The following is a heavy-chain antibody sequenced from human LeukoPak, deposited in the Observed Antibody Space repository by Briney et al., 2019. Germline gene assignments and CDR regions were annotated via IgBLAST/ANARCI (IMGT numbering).Heavy chain of an antibody. J-gene: IGHJ4*02. V-gene: IGHV4-39*07. CDR2: IYYSGSI. Sequence: NSSETLSLTCTVSGGSISSSSYYWGWIRQPPGKGLEWIGSIYYSGSIYYNPSLKSRVTISVDTSKNQLSLKLRSVTAADTAVYYCARERREQLLPPYTRLVTYFDYWGQGTLVTVSS. CDR3: ARERREQLLPPYTRLVTYFDY. D-gene: IGHD1-26*01. CDR1: GGSISSSSYY.